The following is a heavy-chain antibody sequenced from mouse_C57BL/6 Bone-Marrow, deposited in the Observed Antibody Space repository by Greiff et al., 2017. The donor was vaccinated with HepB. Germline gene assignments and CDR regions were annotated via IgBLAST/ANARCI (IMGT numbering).Heavy chain of an antibody. CDR2: IDPSDSYT. CDR1: GYTFTSYW. CDR3: ASLLWDEGFAY. J-gene: IGHJ3*01. Sequence: QVQLQQPGAELVMPGASVKLSCKASGYTFTSYWMHWVKQRPGQGLEWIGEIDPSDSYTNYNQKFKGKSTLTVDKSSSTAYMQLSSLTSEDSAVYYCASLLWDEGFAYWGQGTLVTVSA. D-gene: IGHD4-1*01. V-gene: IGHV1-69*01.